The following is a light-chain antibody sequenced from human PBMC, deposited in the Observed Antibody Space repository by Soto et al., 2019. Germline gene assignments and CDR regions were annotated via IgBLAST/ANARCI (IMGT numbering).Light chain of an antibody. CDR2: TNN. CDR3: SAWDDSLNGWV. CDR1: SSNIGTET. V-gene: IGLV1-44*01. Sequence: QAVVTQPPSASGTPGQTVTISCSGSSSNIGTETVNWYQQLPGAAPQLLIYTNNQRPSGVPDRFSGSKSGTSASLAISGLHSADEADYYCSAWDDSLNGWVFGAGTQLTVL. J-gene: IGLJ3*02.